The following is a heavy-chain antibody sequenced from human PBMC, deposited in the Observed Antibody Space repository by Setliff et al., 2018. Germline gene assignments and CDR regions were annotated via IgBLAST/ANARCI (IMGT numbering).Heavy chain of an antibody. CDR3: ARDQNVQFLEWSNYYYYYYMDV. J-gene: IGHJ6*03. Sequence: ASVKVSCKASGYTFTSYGISWVRQAPGQGLEWMGWISAYNGNTNYAQKLQGRVTMTTDTSTSTAYMELRSLRSDDTTVYYCARDQNVQFLEWSNYYYYYYMDVWGKGTTVTVSS. V-gene: IGHV1-18*01. D-gene: IGHD3-3*01. CDR2: ISAYNGNT. CDR1: GYTFTSYG.